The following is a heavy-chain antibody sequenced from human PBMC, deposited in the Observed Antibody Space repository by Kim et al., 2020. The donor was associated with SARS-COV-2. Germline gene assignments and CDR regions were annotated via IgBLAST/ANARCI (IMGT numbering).Heavy chain of an antibody. J-gene: IGHJ3*02. CDR1: GFTFSSYG. V-gene: IGHV3-30*18. CDR3: AKQANYDFWSGYSDAFDI. D-gene: IGHD3-3*01. CDR2: ISYDGSNK. Sequence: GGSLRLSCAASGFTFSSYGMHWVRQAPGKGLEWVAVISYDGSNKYYADSVKGRFTISRDNSKNTLYLQMNSLRAEDTAVYYCAKQANYDFWSGYSDAFDIWGQGTMVTVSS.